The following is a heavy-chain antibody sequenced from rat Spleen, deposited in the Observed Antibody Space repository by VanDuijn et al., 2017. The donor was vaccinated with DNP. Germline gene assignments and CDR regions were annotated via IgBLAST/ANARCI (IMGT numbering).Heavy chain of an antibody. D-gene: IGHD1-11*01. J-gene: IGHJ3*01. CDR2: INKDSSTI. CDR3: ARAGWHGWLAY. V-gene: IGHV4-2*01. Sequence: EVKLVESGGGLVQPGRSLKISCAASGFNLNDYWMGWVRQAPGKGLEWIGEINKDSSTINYTPSLKDKFTISRDNAQNTLYLQMSKLGSEDTAIYYGARAGWHGWLAYWGQGTLVTVSS. CDR1: GFNLNDYW.